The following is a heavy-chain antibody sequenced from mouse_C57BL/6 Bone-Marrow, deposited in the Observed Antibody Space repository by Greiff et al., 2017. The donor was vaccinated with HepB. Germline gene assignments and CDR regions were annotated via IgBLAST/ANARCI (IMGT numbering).Heavy chain of an antibody. D-gene: IGHD1-1*01. V-gene: IGHV1-76*01. Sequence: VQLKESGAELVRPGASVKLSCKASGYTFTDYYINWVKQRPGQGLEWIARIYPGSGNTYYNEKFKGKATLTAEKSSSTAYMQLSSLTSEDSAVYFCATPYGSSAAWFAYWGQGTLVTVSA. J-gene: IGHJ3*01. CDR3: ATPYGSSAAWFAY. CDR2: IYPGSGNT. CDR1: GYTFTDYY.